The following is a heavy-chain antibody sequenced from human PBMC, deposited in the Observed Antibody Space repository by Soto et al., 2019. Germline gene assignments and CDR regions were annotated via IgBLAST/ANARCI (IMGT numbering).Heavy chain of an antibody. CDR3: ARDSSGYFERHFDY. D-gene: IGHD3-22*01. V-gene: IGHV1-24*01. CDR1: GYTLTELS. CDR2: FDPEDGET. J-gene: IGHJ4*02. Sequence: ASVKVSCKVSGYTLTELSMHWVRQAPGKGLEWMGGFDPEDGETIYAQKFQGRVTMTKDTSTNTAYMELRSLRSDDTAVYYCARDSSGYFERHFDYWGQGTLVTVSS.